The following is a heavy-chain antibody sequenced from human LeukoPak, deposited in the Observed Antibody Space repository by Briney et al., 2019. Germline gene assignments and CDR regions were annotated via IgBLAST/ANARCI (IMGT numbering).Heavy chain of an antibody. CDR1: GFTFSSYG. J-gene: IGHJ4*02. Sequence: GGSLRLSSAASGFTFSSYGMHWVRQAPGKGLEWVAVIWYDGSNKYYADSVKGRFTISRDNSKNTLYLQMNSLRAEDTAVYYCAKFGTVAGTHFDYWGQGTLVTVSS. CDR3: AKFGTVAGTHFDY. CDR2: IWYDGSNK. V-gene: IGHV3-33*06. D-gene: IGHD6-19*01.